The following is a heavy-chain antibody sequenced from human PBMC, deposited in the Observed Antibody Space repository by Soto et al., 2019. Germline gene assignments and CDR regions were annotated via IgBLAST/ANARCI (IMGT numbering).Heavy chain of an antibody. D-gene: IGHD1-1*01. CDR1: GYAFTTYG. CDR3: ARGRYGDY. CDR2: ISAHNGNT. Sequence: QVHLVQSGAEVKKPGSSVKVSCKGSGYAFTTYGITWVRQAPGQGLEWMGWISAHNGNTNYAQKLQGRVTVTRDTSTSTAYMELRSLRSDDTAVYYCARGRYGDYWGQGALVTVSS. V-gene: IGHV1-18*01. J-gene: IGHJ4*02.